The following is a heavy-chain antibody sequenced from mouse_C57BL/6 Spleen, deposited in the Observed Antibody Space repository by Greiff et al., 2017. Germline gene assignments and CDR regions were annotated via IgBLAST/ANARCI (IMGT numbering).Heavy chain of an antibody. J-gene: IGHJ2*01. CDR3: ARSLYYYGSSYVGFDY. D-gene: IGHD1-1*01. CDR2: IYPRDGST. Sequence: VQLQQSDAELVKPGASVKISCKVSGYTFTDHTIHWMKQRPEQGLEWIGYIYPRDGSTKYNEKFKGKAKLTADKSSSTAYMQLNSLTSEDSAVYFCARSLYYYGSSYVGFDYWGQGTTLTVSS. V-gene: IGHV1-78*01. CDR1: GYTFTDHT.